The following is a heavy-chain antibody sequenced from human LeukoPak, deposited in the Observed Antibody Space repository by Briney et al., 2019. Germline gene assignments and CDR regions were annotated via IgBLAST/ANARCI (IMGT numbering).Heavy chain of an antibody. Sequence: PSETLSLTCTVSGGSISSSSYYWSWIRQPPGKGLEWIGYIYYSGSTNYNPSLKSRVTISVDTSKNQFSLKLSSVTAADTAVYYCARVSSGSGFYYGMDVWGQGTTVTVSS. CDR2: IYYSGST. CDR3: ARVSSGSGFYYGMDV. V-gene: IGHV4-61*01. D-gene: IGHD3-10*01. CDR1: GGSISSSSYY. J-gene: IGHJ6*02.